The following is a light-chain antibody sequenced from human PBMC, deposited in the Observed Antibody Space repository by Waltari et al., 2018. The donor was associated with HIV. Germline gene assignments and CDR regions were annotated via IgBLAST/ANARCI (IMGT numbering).Light chain of an antibody. CDR1: SSNIGNNY. V-gene: IGLV1-51*01. CDR3: GTWDSSLSAWV. J-gene: IGLJ3*02. Sequence: QSVLTQPPSVSAAPGQKVTISCSGSSSNIGNNYVSWYQQLPGTAPKLLIYDNNNRPSGIPDLFSGSKSGTSATLGITGLQTGDEADYYCGTWDSSLSAWVFGGGTKLTVL. CDR2: DNN.